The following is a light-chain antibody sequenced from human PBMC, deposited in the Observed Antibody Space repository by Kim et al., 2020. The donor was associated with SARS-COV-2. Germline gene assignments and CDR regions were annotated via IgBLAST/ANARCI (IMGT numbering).Light chain of an antibody. Sequence: IVMTQSPATLSVSPGERVTLSCRASQSVRNNLAWYQQRPGQAPRLLIYCASTRATDIPARFSGSGSGTEFTLTIRSLQSEDLAVYYCQQYNDWPLLTFGGGTKVDIK. CDR2: CAS. CDR3: QQYNDWPLLT. CDR1: QSVRNN. J-gene: IGKJ4*01. V-gene: IGKV3-15*01.